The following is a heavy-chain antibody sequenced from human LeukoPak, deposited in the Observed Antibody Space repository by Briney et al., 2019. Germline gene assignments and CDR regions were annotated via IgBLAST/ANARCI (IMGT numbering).Heavy chain of an antibody. J-gene: IGHJ6*02. CDR2: INHSGST. V-gene: IGHV4-34*01. CDR3: ARASCRFCGVDV. Sequence: SETLSLTCAVSGGSFSSYYWSWIRQTPEKGLEWIGEINHSGSTNYNPSLKSRVTISMDASRDQFSLRLRSVTAADTAVYYCARASCRFCGVDVWGQGTTVTVSS. CDR1: GGSFSSYY. D-gene: IGHD3-3*01.